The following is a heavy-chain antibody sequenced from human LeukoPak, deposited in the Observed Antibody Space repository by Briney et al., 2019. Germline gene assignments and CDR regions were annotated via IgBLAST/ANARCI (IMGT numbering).Heavy chain of an antibody. Sequence: PSETLSLTCTVSGGSISSGSYYWSWIRQPAGKGLEWIGRIYNSGSTNYNPSLKSRVTMSVDTSKNQFSLKLSSVTAADTAVYYCARDSGYGSGSRFDYWGQGTLVTVSS. CDR1: GGSISSGSYY. V-gene: IGHV4-61*02. J-gene: IGHJ4*02. D-gene: IGHD3-10*01. CDR3: ARDSGYGSGSRFDY. CDR2: IYNSGST.